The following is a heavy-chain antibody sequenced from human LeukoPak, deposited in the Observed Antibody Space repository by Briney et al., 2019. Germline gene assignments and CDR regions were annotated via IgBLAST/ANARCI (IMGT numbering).Heavy chain of an antibody. CDR1: GYTFSSYA. CDR2: INTNTGTP. J-gene: IGHJ6*02. V-gene: IGHV7-4-1*02. CDR3: AREEFPVVGYYGMDV. Sequence: GASVKVSCKASGYTFSSYAMNWVRQAPGQGLEWMGWINTNTGTPTYGQDFTGRFVFSLDTSVSAAYLQISNLKPEDTAVYFCAREEFPVVGYYGMDVWGQGTTVTVSS. D-gene: IGHD2-21*01.